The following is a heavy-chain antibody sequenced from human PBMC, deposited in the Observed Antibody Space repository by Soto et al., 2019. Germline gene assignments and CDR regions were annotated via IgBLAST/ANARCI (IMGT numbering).Heavy chain of an antibody. CDR3: ARDGGKQFFVHAEAGIRYFCSVSAFLLNRSSDL. V-gene: IGHV1-18*01. D-gene: IGHD3-9*01. CDR2: ISAYNGNT. Sequence: PGQGLEWMGWISAYNGNTNYAQKLQGRVTMTTDTSTSTAYMELRSLRSDDTAVYYCARDGGKQFFVHAEAGIRYFCSVSAFLLNRSSDL. J-gene: IGHJ2*01.